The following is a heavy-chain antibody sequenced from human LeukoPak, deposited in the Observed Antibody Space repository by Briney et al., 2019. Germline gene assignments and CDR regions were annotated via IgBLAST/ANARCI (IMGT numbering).Heavy chain of an antibody. D-gene: IGHD3-10*01. Sequence: VGSLRLSCAASGFTFSSFGMHWVRQAPGKGLEWVAVISYDGSLKHYLDSVKGRFTISRDNSKNTLYLQMDSLRVEDTAVYHCAKKYSYGSGAGDALDIWGHGTLVTVSS. J-gene: IGHJ3*02. CDR1: GFTFSSFG. V-gene: IGHV3-30*18. CDR2: ISYDGSLK. CDR3: AKKYSYGSGAGDALDI.